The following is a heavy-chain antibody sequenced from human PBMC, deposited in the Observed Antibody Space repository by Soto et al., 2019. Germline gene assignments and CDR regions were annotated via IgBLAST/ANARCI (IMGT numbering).Heavy chain of an antibody. D-gene: IGHD6-19*01. Sequence: PGGSLRLSCAASGFTFSNAWMNWVRQAPGKGLEWVGRIKSKTDGGTTDYAAPVKGRFTISRDNSKNTLYLQMNSLRAEDTAVYYCARDRGYSSGWYEAVYYYGMDVWGQGTTVTVSS. CDR1: GFTFSNAW. V-gene: IGHV3-15*07. CDR2: IKSKTDGGTT. J-gene: IGHJ6*02. CDR3: ARDRGYSSGWYEAVYYYGMDV.